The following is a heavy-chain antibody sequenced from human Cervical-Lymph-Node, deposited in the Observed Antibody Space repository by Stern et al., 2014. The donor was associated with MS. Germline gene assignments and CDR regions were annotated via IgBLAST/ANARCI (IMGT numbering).Heavy chain of an antibody. CDR2: TYFDDDK. D-gene: IGHD6-19*01. CDR1: GFTFSTSGMG. V-gene: IGHV2-5*02. CDR3: AHRPPRRIAVADDAFDI. J-gene: IGHJ3*02. Sequence: QITVKESGPTVVKPTHTLKLSCTFSGFTFSTSGMGVGWLRQAPGKELEWLALTYFDDDKHYHPSLKSRLTITKDTSKNQVVLTMTNMDPVDTATYYCAHRPPRRIAVADDAFDIWGQGTMVTVSS.